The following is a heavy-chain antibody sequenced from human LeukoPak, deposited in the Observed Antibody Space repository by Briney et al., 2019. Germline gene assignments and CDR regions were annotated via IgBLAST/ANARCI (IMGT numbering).Heavy chain of an antibody. Sequence: ASVKVSCKVSGYTHTALSMHWVRQTPGKGLEWMGGFDPEDGETIFAQKFQGRVTMTEDTSTDTAYMELNSLRSEDTAVYYRVTRNGYNSGYFDYWGQGTLVTVSS. J-gene: IGHJ4*02. V-gene: IGHV1-24*01. D-gene: IGHD5-24*01. CDR1: GYTHTALS. CDR2: FDPEDGET. CDR3: VTRNGYNSGYFDY.